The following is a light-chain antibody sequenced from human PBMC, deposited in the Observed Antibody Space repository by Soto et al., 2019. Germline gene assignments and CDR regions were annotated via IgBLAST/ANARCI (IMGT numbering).Light chain of an antibody. CDR3: QQYDNLPALT. CDR1: QDISNY. J-gene: IGKJ4*01. V-gene: IGKV1-33*01. CDR2: DAS. Sequence: DIQMTQSPSSLSASVGDRVTITCQASQDISNYLNWYQQKPGKAPKLLIYDASNLEAGVPSRFSGSGSGTDCTFAISSVQPEDIATYYCQQYDNLPALTFGGGTKVEIK.